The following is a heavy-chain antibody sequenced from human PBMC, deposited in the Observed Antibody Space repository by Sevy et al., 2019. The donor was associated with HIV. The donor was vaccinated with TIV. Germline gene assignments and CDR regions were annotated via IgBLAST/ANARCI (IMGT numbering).Heavy chain of an antibody. CDR3: AKERVYCSGGTCKPGGWFDP. Sequence: ASVKVSCKASGYTFTSYYIHWVRQAPGQGLEWMGWINPSSGGTKYAQKFQGRVTMTRDTSISTAYMELSRLRSDDTAVYYCAKERVYCSGGTCKPGGWFDPWGQGSLVTVSS. V-gene: IGHV1-2*02. D-gene: IGHD2-15*01. CDR2: INPSSGGT. CDR1: GYTFTSYY. J-gene: IGHJ5*02.